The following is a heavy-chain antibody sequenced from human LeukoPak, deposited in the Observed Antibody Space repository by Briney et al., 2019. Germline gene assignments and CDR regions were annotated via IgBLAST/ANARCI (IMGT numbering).Heavy chain of an antibody. V-gene: IGHV3-9*01. J-gene: IGHJ1*01. CDR3: AKDRGGYYDSSGYSPSQH. CDR2: ISWNSGSI. D-gene: IGHD3-22*01. Sequence: GRSLRLSCAASGFTFDDYAMHWVRQAPGKGLEWVSGISWNSGSIGYADSVKGRFTISRDNAKNSLYLQMNSLRAEDTALYYCAKDRGGYYDSSGYSPSQHWGQGTLVTVSS. CDR1: GFTFDDYA.